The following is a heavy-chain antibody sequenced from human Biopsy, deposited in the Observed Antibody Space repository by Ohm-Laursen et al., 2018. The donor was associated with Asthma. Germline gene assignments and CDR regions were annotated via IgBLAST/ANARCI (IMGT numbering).Heavy chain of an antibody. CDR3: ASESYLRGFGHTLDL. J-gene: IGHJ5*02. CDR2: ILSDGGEP. D-gene: IGHD5-12*01. Sequence: SLRLSCAASGFTFSSYALHWVRQAPGKGLEWVAFILSDGGEPSYADSVKGRFSISRDNSKSTVYLKMNSLRAGDTAVYYCASESYLRGFGHTLDLWGQGTQVTFS. CDR1: GFTFSSYA. V-gene: IGHV3-33*08.